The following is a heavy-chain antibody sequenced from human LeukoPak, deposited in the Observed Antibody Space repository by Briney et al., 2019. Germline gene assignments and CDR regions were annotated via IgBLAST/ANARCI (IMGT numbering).Heavy chain of an antibody. D-gene: IGHD3-3*01. CDR3: AKGRQYDFWSGYFDY. CDR1: GFTFSSYG. J-gene: IGHJ4*02. CDR2: IWYDGSNK. Sequence: GRSLRLSCAASGFTFSSYGMHWVRQAPGKGLERVAVIWYDGSNKYYADSVKGRFTISRDNSKNTLYLQMNSLRAEDTAVCYCAKGRQYDFWSGYFDYWGQGTLVTVSS. V-gene: IGHV3-33*06.